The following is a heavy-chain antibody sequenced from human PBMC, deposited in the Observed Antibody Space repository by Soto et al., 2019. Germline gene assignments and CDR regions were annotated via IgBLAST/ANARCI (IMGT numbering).Heavy chain of an antibody. CDR1: GGTFRTAA. CDR2: IMPVFRTP. V-gene: IGHV1-69*12. CDR3: ARDNDRPQLGGNYYYILDV. Sequence: QVQLEQSGAEVKKPGSSVKVSCKASGGTFRTAAISWVRQAPGQGLEWMGGIMPVFRTPDYAQKFQGRVTITAEESTNTAYMEFSGLRSDDTAVYYCARDNDRPQLGGNYYYILDVWGQGTTITVSS. J-gene: IGHJ6*02. D-gene: IGHD2-8*01.